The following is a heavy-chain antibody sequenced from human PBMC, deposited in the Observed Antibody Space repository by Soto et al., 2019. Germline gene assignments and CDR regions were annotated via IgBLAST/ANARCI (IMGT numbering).Heavy chain of an antibody. Sequence: SGPTLVNPTQTLTLTCTFSGFSLSTSGMCVSWIRQPPGKALEWLARIDWDDDKYYSTSLKTRLTISKDTSKNQVVLTMTNMDLVDTASFYFARTQPETAMVTPYHYLDVGGKGTTVPVSS. J-gene: IGHJ6*03. D-gene: IGHD5-18*01. CDR1: GFSLSTSGMC. V-gene: IGHV2-70*11. CDR3: ARTQPETAMVTPYHYLDV. CDR2: IDWDDDK.